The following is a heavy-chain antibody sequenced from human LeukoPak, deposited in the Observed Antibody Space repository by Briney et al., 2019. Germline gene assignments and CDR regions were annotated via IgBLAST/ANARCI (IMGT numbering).Heavy chain of an antibody. CDR2: IYYSGST. CDR3: ARHSPNWFDP. J-gene: IGHJ5*02. Sequence: SETLSLTCTVSGGSISSYYWSWIRQPPGKGLEWIGYIYYSGSTNHNPSLKSRVTISVDTSKNQFSLKLSSVTAADTAVYYCARHSPNWFDPWGQGTLVTVSS. V-gene: IGHV4-59*08. CDR1: GGSISSYY.